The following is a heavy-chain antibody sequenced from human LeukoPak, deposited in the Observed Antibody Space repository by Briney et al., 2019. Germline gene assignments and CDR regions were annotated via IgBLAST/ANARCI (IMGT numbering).Heavy chain of an antibody. CDR2: IKSKTDGGTT. D-gene: IGHD3-9*01. V-gene: IGHV3-15*01. J-gene: IGHJ3*02. CDR1: GFTFSNAW. CDR3: TTEYDILTGYSAFDI. Sequence: GGSLRLSCAASGFTFSNAWMSWVRQAPGKGLEWVGRIKSKTDGGTTDYAAPVKGRFTISRDDSKNTLYLQMNSLKTEDTAVYYCTTEYDILTGYSAFDIWGQGTMVTVSS.